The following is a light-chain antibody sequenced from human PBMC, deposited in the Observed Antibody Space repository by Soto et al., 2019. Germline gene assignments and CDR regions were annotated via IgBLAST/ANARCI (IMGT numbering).Light chain of an antibody. CDR1: QSLNRRY. CDR3: QQYEISPPIT. CDR2: DAS. J-gene: IGKJ5*01. Sequence: EILLTQSPGTLSLSPGERPTLSCRASQSLNRRYLAWYQQKPGQAPXLXXYDASRRATDIPDRFSGSGSGTDFTLTITRLEPEDFAMYYGQQYEISPPITFGQGTRLEIK. V-gene: IGKV3-20*01.